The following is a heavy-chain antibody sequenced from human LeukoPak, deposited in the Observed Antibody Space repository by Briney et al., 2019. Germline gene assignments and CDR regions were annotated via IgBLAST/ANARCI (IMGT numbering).Heavy chain of an antibody. CDR3: AKATGTLGN. Sequence: GGSLRLSCAASGFTFSNYGMNWVRQAPGKGLEWVSGITGSGGSTYCADSVKGRFTISRDNSKNTLYLQMNSLRAEDTAVYYCAKATGTLGNWGQGTLVTVSS. CDR1: GFTFSNYG. V-gene: IGHV3-23*01. CDR2: ITGSGGST. J-gene: IGHJ4*02. D-gene: IGHD1-1*01.